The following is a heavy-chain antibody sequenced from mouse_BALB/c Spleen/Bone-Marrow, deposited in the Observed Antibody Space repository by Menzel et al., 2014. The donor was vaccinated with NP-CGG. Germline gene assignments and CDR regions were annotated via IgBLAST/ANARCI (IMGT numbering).Heavy chain of an antibody. D-gene: IGHD1-1*01. J-gene: IGHJ3*01. CDR3: AFYYYGSSPFAY. CDR2: IDPANGNT. Sequence: EVQRVESGAELVKPGASVKLSCTASGFNIKDTYMHWVKQRPEQGLEWIGRIDPANGNTKYDPKFQGKATITADTSSNTAYLQLSSLTSEDTAVYYCAFYYYGSSPFAYWGQGTLVTVSA. V-gene: IGHV14-3*02. CDR1: GFNIKDTY.